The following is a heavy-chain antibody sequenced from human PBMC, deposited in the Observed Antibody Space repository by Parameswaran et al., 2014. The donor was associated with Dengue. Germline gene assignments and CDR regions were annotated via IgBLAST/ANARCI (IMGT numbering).Heavy chain of an antibody. J-gene: IGHJ4*02. CDR3: ARARAHSLGDRGLPDGY. CDR2: SITWEH. Sequence: WIRQPPGRDWSGLGISITWEHQLQPSLKSRVTISVDTSKNQFSLKLSSVTAADTAVYYCARARAHSLGDRGLPDGYWGQGTLVTVSS. D-gene: IGHD4-11*01. V-gene: IGHV4-59*01.